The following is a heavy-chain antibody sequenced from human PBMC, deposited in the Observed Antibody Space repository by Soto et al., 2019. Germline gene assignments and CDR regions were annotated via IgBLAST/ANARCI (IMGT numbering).Heavy chain of an antibody. J-gene: IGHJ4*02. D-gene: IGHD3-22*01. CDR3: ATLTDYYDSPFPGY. Sequence: GGSLRLSCAASGFTFSSYAMSWVRQAPGKGLEWVSAISGSGGSTYYADSVKGRFTISRDNSKNTLYLQMNSLRAEDTAVYYCATLTDYYDSPFPGYWGQGTLVTVSS. V-gene: IGHV3-23*01. CDR2: ISGSGGST. CDR1: GFTFSSYA.